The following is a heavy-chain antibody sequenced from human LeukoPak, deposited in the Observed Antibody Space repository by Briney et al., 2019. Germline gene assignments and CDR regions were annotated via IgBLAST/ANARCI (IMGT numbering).Heavy chain of an antibody. Sequence: PGGSLRLSCAVSGFSVSNNFMSWVRQAPGRGLEYVSIIYSGGLTYYADSVKGRFTISRDNSKNTLYLQMNSLRAEDTAVYYCASYPSSFNYWGQGTLVTVSS. J-gene: IGHJ4*02. CDR3: ASYPSSFNY. V-gene: IGHV3-53*01. CDR2: IYSGGLT. CDR1: GFSVSNNF.